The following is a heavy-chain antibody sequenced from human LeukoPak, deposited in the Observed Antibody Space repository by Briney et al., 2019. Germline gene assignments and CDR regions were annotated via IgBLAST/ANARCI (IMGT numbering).Heavy chain of an antibody. CDR3: ARGSTESIAAHTRAFDY. CDR1: GGSFSGYY. V-gene: IGHV4-34*01. J-gene: IGHJ4*02. CDR2: INHSGST. Sequence: PSETLSLTCAVYGGSFSGYYWSWIRQPPGKGLEWIGEINHSGSTNYNPSLKSRVTISVDTSKNQFSLKLSSVTAADTAVYYCARGSTESIAAHTRAFDYWGQGTLVTVSS. D-gene: IGHD6-6*01.